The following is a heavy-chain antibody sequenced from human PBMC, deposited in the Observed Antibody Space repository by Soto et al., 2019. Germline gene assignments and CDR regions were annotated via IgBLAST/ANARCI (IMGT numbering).Heavy chain of an antibody. J-gene: IGHJ6*02. CDR3: ASQDFYTMDV. CDR1: GGSITSHSW. V-gene: IGHV4-4*02. CDR2: IHHSGTT. Sequence: QVQLQESGPGLVQPSGTLSLTCAVSGGSITSHSWWSWVRQPPGKGLEWIGEIHHSGTTNYNPSLKSRVTISVDKSKNQLSLKLNSVTAADTAMFYCASQDFYTMDVWGRGTTVTVSS.